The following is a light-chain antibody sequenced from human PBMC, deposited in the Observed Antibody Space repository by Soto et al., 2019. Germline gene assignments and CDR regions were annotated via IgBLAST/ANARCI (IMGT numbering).Light chain of an antibody. Sequence: EIVLTQSPGTLSLSPGERATLSCRASQSVSSNYLAWYQQKPGQAPRLLIYGASSRATGIPDRFSGSGSGTDFTLTLSRLEPEDFAVYYCQQYGDSPITFGQGTRLDMK. CDR1: QSVSSNY. CDR2: GAS. CDR3: QQYGDSPIT. J-gene: IGKJ5*01. V-gene: IGKV3-20*01.